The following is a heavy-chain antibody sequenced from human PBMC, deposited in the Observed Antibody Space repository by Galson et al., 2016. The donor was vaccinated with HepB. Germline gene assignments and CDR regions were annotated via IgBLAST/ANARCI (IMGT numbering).Heavy chain of an antibody. V-gene: IGHV1-18*01. CDR3: ARGGANCDWILDF. D-gene: IGHD3-9*01. CDR2: ISSYNGDT. J-gene: IGHJ4*02. CDR1: GYTFTNYG. Sequence: SVKVSCKASGYTFTNYGVSWVRQAPGQGLEWMGWISSYNGDTNYAQKFQGRVTMTTDKSTSTAYMDLRSLKSDDTAVYFCARGGANCDWILDFWGQGTLVTVSS.